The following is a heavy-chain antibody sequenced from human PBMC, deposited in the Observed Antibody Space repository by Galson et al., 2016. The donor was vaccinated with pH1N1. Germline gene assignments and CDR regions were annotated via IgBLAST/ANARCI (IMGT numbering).Heavy chain of an antibody. CDR2: ISYDGSNK. CDR1: GFTFNKYG. Sequence: SLRLSCAASGFTFNKYGMHWVRQAPGKGLEWVAVISYDGSNKYYADSVKGRFTISRDDSKNMLYLQMNSLRAEDTAVYYCAKVVSGSSWPSFDYWGQGTLVTVSS. D-gene: IGHD6-13*01. V-gene: IGHV3-30*18. J-gene: IGHJ4*02. CDR3: AKVVSGSSWPSFDY.